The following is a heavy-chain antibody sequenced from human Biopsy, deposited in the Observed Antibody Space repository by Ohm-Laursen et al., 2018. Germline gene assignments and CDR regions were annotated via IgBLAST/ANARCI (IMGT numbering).Heavy chain of an antibody. CDR3: AKPSGGVSTIGFDP. CDR1: GYTFNAYY. D-gene: IGHD3-16*01. CDR2: INPATGET. J-gene: IGHJ5*02. Sequence: SVKVSCRASGYTFNAYYIHWMRQAPGQGLEWMGWINPATGETRYAQRFQGRVTMTRDTSVTTAYMQLSSLTSDDTVLYYCAKPSGGVSTIGFDPWGQGTQVIVSS. V-gene: IGHV1-2*02.